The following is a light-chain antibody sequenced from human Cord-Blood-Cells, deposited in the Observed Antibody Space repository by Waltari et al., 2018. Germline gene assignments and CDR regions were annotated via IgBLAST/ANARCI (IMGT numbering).Light chain of an antibody. CDR1: SSDVGGYNY. V-gene: IGLV2-11*01. Sequence: QSALTQPRSVSGSPGPSVTISCPGTSSDVGGYNYVSWYQQHPGKAPKHMIYDVSKRPSGVPDRFSGSKSGNTASLTISGLQAEDEADYYCCSYAGSYVFGTGTKVTVL. J-gene: IGLJ1*01. CDR3: CSYAGSYV. CDR2: DVS.